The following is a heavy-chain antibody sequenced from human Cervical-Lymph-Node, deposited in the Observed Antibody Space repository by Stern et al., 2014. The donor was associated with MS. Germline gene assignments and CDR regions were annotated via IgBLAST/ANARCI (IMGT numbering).Heavy chain of an antibody. CDR3: ARPTVTSGYFDS. D-gene: IGHD4-17*01. Sequence: VQLVESGAEVKKPGESLKISCKGSGYSFTSYWIGWVRQMPGKGLEWVGIIYPGDSHTRYSPSFQGQVTISADKSLSPASLQWSSLKASDTAMYYCARPTVTSGYFDSWGQGTLFTVSS. CDR1: GYSFTSYW. J-gene: IGHJ4*02. CDR2: IYPGDSHT. V-gene: IGHV5-51*01.